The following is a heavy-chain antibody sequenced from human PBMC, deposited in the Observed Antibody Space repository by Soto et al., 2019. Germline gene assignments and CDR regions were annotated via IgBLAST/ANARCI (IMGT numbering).Heavy chain of an antibody. Sequence: SQTLSLTCVISGDSVSSHSVTWNWIRQSPSRGLEWLGRTYYSSKWYYEYAVSVEGRIAINPDTSKNQFSLHLNSVTPEDTAVYSCARATHGAHWFDPWGQGTLVTVSS. D-gene: IGHD2-8*01. J-gene: IGHJ5*02. CDR3: ARATHGAHWFDP. V-gene: IGHV6-1*01. CDR1: GDSVSSHSVT. CDR2: TYYSSKWYY.